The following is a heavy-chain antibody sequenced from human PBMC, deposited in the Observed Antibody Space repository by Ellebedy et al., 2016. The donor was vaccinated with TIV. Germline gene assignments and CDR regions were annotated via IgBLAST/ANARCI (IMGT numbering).Heavy chain of an antibody. CDR3: AKLGHRATPDDS. J-gene: IGHJ4*02. CDR1: AYSFINYW. D-gene: IGHD1-14*01. Sequence: GESLKISCQGSAYSFINYWIVWVRQMPGRGLEWMGIIDLSDSDTRYSPSFQGQVTIPADLSVTTAYLHVNRLKPSDTAVYYCAKLGHRATPDDSWGQGTLVTVPS. CDR2: IDLSDSDT. V-gene: IGHV5-51*01.